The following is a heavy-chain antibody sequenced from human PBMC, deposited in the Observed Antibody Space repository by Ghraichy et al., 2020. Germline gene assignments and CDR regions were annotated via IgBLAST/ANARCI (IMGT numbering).Heavy chain of an antibody. D-gene: IGHD2-15*01. CDR3: AKSWGYCSGGACPPYNWFDP. Sequence: LTCAASGFTFSSYAMSWVRQAPGKGLEWVSTIGSSGGSTYHADSVKGRFTVSRDNSKNTLFMQMSSLRAEDTAVYYCAKSWGYCSGGACPPYNWFDPWGQGTLVTVSS. CDR2: IGSSGGST. J-gene: IGHJ5*02. V-gene: IGHV3-23*01. CDR1: GFTFSSYA.